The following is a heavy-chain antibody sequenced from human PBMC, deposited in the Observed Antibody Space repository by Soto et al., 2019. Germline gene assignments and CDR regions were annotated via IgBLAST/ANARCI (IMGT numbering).Heavy chain of an antibody. Sequence: PGGSLRLSCAASGFTFRSYAMNWVRQASGKGLEWVSVIDGSGGSTYYADSVKGRFTISRDNSKSTVYLQMNSLRAEDTAVYYCARPAVAGAVKGYFDYWGQGTLVTVSS. D-gene: IGHD6-19*01. CDR3: ARPAVAGAVKGYFDY. CDR1: GFTFRSYA. CDR2: IDGSGGST. J-gene: IGHJ4*02. V-gene: IGHV3-23*01.